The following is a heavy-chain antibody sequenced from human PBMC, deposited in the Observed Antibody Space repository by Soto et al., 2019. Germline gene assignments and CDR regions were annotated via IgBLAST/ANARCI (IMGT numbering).Heavy chain of an antibody. CDR2: ILYDGSNQ. V-gene: IGHV3-30*18. D-gene: IGHD3-10*01. Sequence: QVQLVQSGGGVVQPGRSLTVSCEASGFSFSDYAMHWVRQAPGKGLEWVAYILYDGSNQYYPDSVKGRFTISRDNSKNTLYLQMNSLRVEDTGVYYCAKEISESISISALDNWGQGTKITVSP. CDR3: AKEISESISISALDN. CDR1: GFSFSDYA. J-gene: IGHJ3*02.